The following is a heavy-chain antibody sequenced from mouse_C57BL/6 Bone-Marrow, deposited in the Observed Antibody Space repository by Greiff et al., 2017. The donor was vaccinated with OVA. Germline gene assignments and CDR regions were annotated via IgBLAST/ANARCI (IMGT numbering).Heavy chain of an antibody. Sequence: VQLKESGAELVRPGASVKLSCTASGFNIKDDYMHWVKQRPEQGLEWIGWIDPENGDTEYASKFQGKATITADTSSNTAYLQLSSLTSEDTAVYYCTHYGSSYGWFAYWGQGTRVTVSA. CDR1: GFNIKDDY. CDR3: THYGSSYGWFAY. J-gene: IGHJ3*01. D-gene: IGHD1-1*01. V-gene: IGHV14-4*01. CDR2: IDPENGDT.